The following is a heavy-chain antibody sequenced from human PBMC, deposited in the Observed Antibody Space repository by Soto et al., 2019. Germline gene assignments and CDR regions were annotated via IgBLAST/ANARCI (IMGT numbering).Heavy chain of an antibody. CDR2: INPSGGST. J-gene: IGHJ4*02. CDR3: ARDGYYDSSGRPREEEDY. Sequence: GASVKVSCKASGYTFTSYYMHWVRQAPGQGLEWMGIINPSGGSTSYAQKFQGRVTMTRDTSTSTVYMELSSLRSEDTAVYYCARDGYYDSSGRPREEEDYWGQGTLVTASS. V-gene: IGHV1-46*01. CDR1: GYTFTSYY. D-gene: IGHD3-22*01.